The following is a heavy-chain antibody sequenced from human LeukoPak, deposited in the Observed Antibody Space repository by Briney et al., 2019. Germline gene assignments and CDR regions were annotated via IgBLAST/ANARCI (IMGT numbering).Heavy chain of an antibody. V-gene: IGHV4-38-2*01. CDR1: GYSISRGFY. Sequence: SETLSLTCAVSGYSISRGFYWGWIRPPPGKGLEWIGNIYHSGSTYYNPSLKSRVTISVDTSKNQFSLRLSSVTAADTAVYYCARAAGAAVRGYYYYYIDVWGKGTTVTVSS. J-gene: IGHJ6*03. D-gene: IGHD6-13*01. CDR2: IYHSGST. CDR3: ARAAGAAVRGYYYYYIDV.